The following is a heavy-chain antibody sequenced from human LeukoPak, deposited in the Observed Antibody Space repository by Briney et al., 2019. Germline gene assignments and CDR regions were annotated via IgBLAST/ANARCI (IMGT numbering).Heavy chain of an antibody. V-gene: IGHV3-11*01. D-gene: IGHD3-10*01. CDR1: GFAFSDFY. J-gene: IGHJ4*02. Sequence: GSLRLSCAASGFAFSDFYMFWIRQAPGKGLGWISYISNSGSTLYYADSVRGRFTIYRDNDKNLLYLQMNSLRADDTAVYYCARDALGSYDYWGQGTLVTVSS. CDR2: ISNSGSTL. CDR3: ARDALGSYDY.